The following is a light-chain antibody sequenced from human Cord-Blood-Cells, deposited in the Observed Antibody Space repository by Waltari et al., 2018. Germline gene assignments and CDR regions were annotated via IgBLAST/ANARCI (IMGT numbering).Light chain of an antibody. J-gene: IGLJ2*01. Sequence: QSALTQPASVSGSPGQSITISCTGTSSDVGSYNLVSWYQQHPGKAPKPMIYEGSKRPSGVSNRFSGSKSGNTASLTISGLQAEYEADYYCCSYAGSSTPVVFGGGTKLTVL. CDR3: CSYAGSSTPVV. CDR2: EGS. CDR1: SSDVGSYNL. V-gene: IGLV2-23*01.